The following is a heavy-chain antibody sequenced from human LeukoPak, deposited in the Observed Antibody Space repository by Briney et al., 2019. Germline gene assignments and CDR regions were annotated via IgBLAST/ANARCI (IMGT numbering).Heavy chain of an antibody. Sequence: PGGSLRLSCAASGFTFSSYAMSWVRRAPGKGLEWVSAISGSGGSTYYADSVKGRFTISRDNSKNTLYLQMNSLRAEDTAVYYCAKDSSGWYGYYFDYWGQGTLVTVSS. V-gene: IGHV3-23*01. CDR1: GFTFSSYA. D-gene: IGHD6-19*01. J-gene: IGHJ4*02. CDR3: AKDSSGWYGYYFDY. CDR2: ISGSGGST.